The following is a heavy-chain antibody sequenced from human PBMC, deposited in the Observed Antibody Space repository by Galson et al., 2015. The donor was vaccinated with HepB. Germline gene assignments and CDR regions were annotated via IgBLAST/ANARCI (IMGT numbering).Heavy chain of an antibody. V-gene: IGHV3-23*01. CDR2: ISGSGGRT. D-gene: IGHD3-22*01. CDR3: AKQNRSGWSES. CDR1: GFTLSSSA. Sequence: SLRLSCAASGFTLSSSAMSWTRQAPGKGLEWVSEISGSGGRTHYADSVKGRFTISSDSSKNTLYLQMSSLRAEDTAVCYCAKQNRSGWSESWGQGTQVTVSS. J-gene: IGHJ5*01.